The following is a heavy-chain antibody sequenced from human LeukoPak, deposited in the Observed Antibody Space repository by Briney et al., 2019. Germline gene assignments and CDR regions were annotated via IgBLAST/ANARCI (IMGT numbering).Heavy chain of an antibody. Sequence: GGSLRLSCAASGFTFDDYAMHWVRQAPGKGLEWVSGISWNSGSIGYADSVKGRFTISRDNAKNSLYLQMNSLRAEDTALYYCAKGGITMIVVVDYFDYWGQGTLVTVSS. CDR3: AKGGITMIVVVDYFDY. V-gene: IGHV3-9*01. J-gene: IGHJ4*02. CDR2: ISWNSGSI. D-gene: IGHD3-22*01. CDR1: GFTFDDYA.